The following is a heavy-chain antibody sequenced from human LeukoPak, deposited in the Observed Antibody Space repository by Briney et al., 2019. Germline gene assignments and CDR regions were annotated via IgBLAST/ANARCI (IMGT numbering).Heavy chain of an antibody. J-gene: IGHJ4*02. D-gene: IGHD4-17*01. Sequence: SVKVSCKASGGTFSSYAISWVRQAPGQGLEWMGGIIPIFGTANYAQKFQGRVTITADESTSTAYMELRSLRSDDTAVYYCAREREGYGDYDYWGQGTLVTVSS. V-gene: IGHV1-69*13. CDR3: AREREGYGDYDY. CDR2: IIPIFGTA. CDR1: GGTFSSYA.